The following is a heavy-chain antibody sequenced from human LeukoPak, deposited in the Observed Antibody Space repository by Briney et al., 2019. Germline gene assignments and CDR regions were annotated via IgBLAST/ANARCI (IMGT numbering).Heavy chain of an antibody. V-gene: IGHV1-18*01. CDR2: ISAYNGNT. Sequence: ASVKVSCKASGYTFTRNGISWVRQAPGQGLECMGWISAYNGNTNYAQKFQGRVTMTTDTSTSTAYMELSSLRSEDTAVYYCARGDSSGRVDYFDYWGQGTLVTVSS. J-gene: IGHJ4*02. CDR1: GYTFTRNG. CDR3: ARGDSSGRVDYFDY. D-gene: IGHD6-19*01.